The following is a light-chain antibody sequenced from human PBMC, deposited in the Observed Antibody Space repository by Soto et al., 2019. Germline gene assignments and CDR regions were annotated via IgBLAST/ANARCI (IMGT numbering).Light chain of an antibody. CDR2: GAS. J-gene: IGKJ1*01. Sequence: EIVLTQSPGTLSLSPGEGATLSCRASQSVSSSYLAWYQQKPGQAPRLLIYGASSRATGIPDRFSGSGSGTDFTLTISRLEPEDFAVYYCQQYGSSPKTFGQGTTVAIK. CDR1: QSVSSSY. V-gene: IGKV3-20*01. CDR3: QQYGSSPKT.